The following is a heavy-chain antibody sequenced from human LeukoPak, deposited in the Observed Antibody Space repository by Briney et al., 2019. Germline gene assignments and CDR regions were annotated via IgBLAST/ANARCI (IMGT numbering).Heavy chain of an antibody. V-gene: IGHV4-34*01. CDR2: INHSGST. J-gene: IGHJ4*02. CDR3: ARDLGRVVGATGYIDY. D-gene: IGHD1-26*01. Sequence: SETLSLTCAVYGGSFSGYYWSWIRQPPGKGLEWIGEINHSGSTNYNPSLKSRVTISVDTSKNQFSLKLSSVTAADTAVYYCARDLGRVVGATGYIDYWGQGTLVTVSS. CDR1: GGSFSGYY.